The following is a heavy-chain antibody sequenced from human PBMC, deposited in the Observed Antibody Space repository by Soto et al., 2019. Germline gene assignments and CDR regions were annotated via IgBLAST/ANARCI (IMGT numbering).Heavy chain of an antibody. V-gene: IGHV3-53*01. Sequence: PGGSLRLSCAASGLTVSNNYMNWVRQAPGKGLEWVSIRYKSGTAYYADSVEGRFTVSRDNSKNILYLQMTSLRADETAIYYCGRDRRGWAYYYDYWRQGTLVTVSS. CDR1: GLTVSNNY. D-gene: IGHD6-19*01. CDR2: RYKSGTA. J-gene: IGHJ4*02. CDR3: GRDRRGWAYYYDY.